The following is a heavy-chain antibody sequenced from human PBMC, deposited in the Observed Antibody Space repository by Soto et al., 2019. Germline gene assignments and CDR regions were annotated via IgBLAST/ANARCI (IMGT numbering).Heavy chain of an antibody. Sequence: PSETLSLTCTVSGGSITSYYCSCIRQPPGKGLEWIGDIYYSGGTNYNPPLQSRVPISVDTSTNRLSQKLSSVTAADTAVYYCARDSFGRFGYWGQRTLVTVSS. CDR3: ARDSFGRFGY. CDR1: GGSITSYY. D-gene: IGHD3-16*01. V-gene: IGHV4-59*01. CDR2: IYYSGGT. J-gene: IGHJ4*02.